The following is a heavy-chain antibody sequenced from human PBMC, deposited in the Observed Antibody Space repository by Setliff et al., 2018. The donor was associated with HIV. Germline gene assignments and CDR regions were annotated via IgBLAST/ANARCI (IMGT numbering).Heavy chain of an antibody. CDR3: ARHRPWEVDVFDI. V-gene: IGHV4-59*08. D-gene: IGHD1-26*01. CDR2: ISYNGIT. J-gene: IGHJ3*02. Sequence: SETLSLTCSVSGGSMRNYYWGWIRQPPRKGLEWVGYISYNGITTYNPSLKSRVTISVDTSKNQFSLKLTSVTAADTAVYYCARHRPWEVDVFDIWGQGTMVT. CDR1: GGSMRNYY.